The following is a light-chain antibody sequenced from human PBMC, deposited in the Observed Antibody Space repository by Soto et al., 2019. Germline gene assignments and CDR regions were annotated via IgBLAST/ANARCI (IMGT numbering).Light chain of an antibody. CDR1: QNLVTLY. V-gene: IGKV3-11*01. CDR3: QQRSNWPPIT. J-gene: IGKJ5*01. CDR2: SAS. Sequence: IVLTQSPGTLSLSPGEIGNLYFRASQNLVTLYLAWFQQKSGQAPRLLIYSASRRATGIPDRFTGSGSGTDFTLTINSLEPEDFAVYYCQQRSNWPPITFGQGTRLEIK.